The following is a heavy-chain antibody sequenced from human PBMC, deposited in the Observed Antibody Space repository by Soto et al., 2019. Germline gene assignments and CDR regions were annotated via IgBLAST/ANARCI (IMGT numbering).Heavy chain of an antibody. Sequence: TSVKVTCKDSGYTFTGYYMHWVRQAHGQGLEWMGGIIPIFGTANYAQKLQGRVTITADESTSTAYMELSSLRSEDTAVYYCARRVRDGYVSPFDYWGQGTLVTVSS. CDR1: GYTFTGYY. J-gene: IGHJ4*02. D-gene: IGHD5-12*01. CDR2: IIPIFGTA. CDR3: ARRVRDGYVSPFDY. V-gene: IGHV1-69*13.